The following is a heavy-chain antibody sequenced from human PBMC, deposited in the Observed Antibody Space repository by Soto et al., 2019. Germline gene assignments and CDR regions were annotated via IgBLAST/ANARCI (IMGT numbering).Heavy chain of an antibody. D-gene: IGHD3-3*01. V-gene: IGHV4-59*01. CDR3: ARVGYYDFWSGDNAFDI. CDR1: GGSISSYY. J-gene: IGHJ3*02. CDR2: IYYSGST. Sequence: PSETLSLTCTVSGGSISSYYWSWIRQPPGKGLEWIGYIYYSGSTNYNPSLKSRVTISVDTSKNQFSLKLSSVTAADTAVYYCARVGYYDFWSGDNAFDIWGQGTMVTVS.